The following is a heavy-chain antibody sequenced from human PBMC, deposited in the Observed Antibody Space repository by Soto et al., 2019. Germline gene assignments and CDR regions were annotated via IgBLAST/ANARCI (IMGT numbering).Heavy chain of an antibody. CDR2: ISAYNGNT. CDR1: GYTFSSYG. Sequence: GASVKVSCKASGYTFSSYGISWVRQAPGQGLEWMGWISAYNGNTNYAQKLQGRVTMTTDTSTSTAYMELRSLRSDDTAVYYCAKAMVRGEYDYWGQGTLVTVSS. V-gene: IGHV1-18*04. CDR3: AKAMVRGEYDY. D-gene: IGHD3-10*01. J-gene: IGHJ4*02.